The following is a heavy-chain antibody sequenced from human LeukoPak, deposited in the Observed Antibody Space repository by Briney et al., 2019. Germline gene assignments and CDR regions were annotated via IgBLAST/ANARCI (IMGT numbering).Heavy chain of an antibody. CDR3: ARDPGGYYGPSAFDI. V-gene: IGHV1-46*01. CDR1: GYTFTSYY. J-gene: IGHJ3*02. Sequence: ASVKVSCKASGYTFTSYYMHWVRQAPGQGLEWMGIINPSGGSTSYAQKFQGRVTMTTDTSTSTAYMELRSLRSDDTAVYYCARDPGGYYGPSAFDIWGQGTMVTVSS. CDR2: INPSGGST. D-gene: IGHD4/OR15-4a*01.